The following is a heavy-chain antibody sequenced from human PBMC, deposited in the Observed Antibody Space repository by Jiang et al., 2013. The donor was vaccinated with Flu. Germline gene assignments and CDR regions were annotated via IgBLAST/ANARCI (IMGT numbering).Heavy chain of an antibody. CDR2: INAGNGNT. CDR3: ATPRGGSGYYWGRFDY. Sequence: SGAEVKKPGASVKVSCKASGYTFTSYAMHWVRQAPGQRLEWMGWINAGNGNTKYSQKFQGRVTITRDTSASTAYMELSSLRSEDTAVYYCATPRGGSGYYWGRFDYWGQGTLVTVSS. V-gene: IGHV1-3*01. J-gene: IGHJ4*02. CDR1: GYTFTSYA. D-gene: IGHD3-22*01.